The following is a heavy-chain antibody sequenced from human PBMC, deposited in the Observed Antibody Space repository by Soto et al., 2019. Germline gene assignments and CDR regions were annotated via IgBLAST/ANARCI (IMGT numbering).Heavy chain of an antibody. J-gene: IGHJ4*02. V-gene: IGHV4-59*01. D-gene: IGHD6-19*01. CDR2: IYFSGST. Sequence: LETLSLTCTVSGGSMYGYYWNWIRQPPGKGPEWLGYIYFSGSTNYNPSLKSRVTISIDTSNTQFSLRLSSVSAADTAVYYCAREEAVPGTPLDSWGQGIVVTVSS. CDR1: GGSMYGYY. CDR3: AREEAVPGTPLDS.